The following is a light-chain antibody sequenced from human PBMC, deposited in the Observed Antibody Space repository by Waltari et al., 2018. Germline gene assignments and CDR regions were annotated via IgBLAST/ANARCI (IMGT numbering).Light chain of an antibody. CDR1: QSVSSSL. J-gene: IGKJ4*01. Sequence: EIVLTQSPDTLSLSPGERATLSCRASQSVSSSLLAWYQQKPNQAPRLLIYGASSRAADIPDRFSGSGSGTDFTLSISRLEPEDFAVYYRQQYGKVVFFGGGTKVEMK. CDR3: QQYGKVVF. CDR2: GAS. V-gene: IGKV3-20*01.